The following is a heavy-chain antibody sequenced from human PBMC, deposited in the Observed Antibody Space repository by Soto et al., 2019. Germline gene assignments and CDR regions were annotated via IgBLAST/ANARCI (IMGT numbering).Heavy chain of an antibody. CDR2: ISYDGSNK. J-gene: IGHJ1*01. D-gene: IGHD2-2*01. CDR1: GFTFSSYG. CDR3: AKSSFFQLAEYFQH. V-gene: IGHV3-30*18. Sequence: GGSLRLSCAASGFTFSSYGMHWVRQAPGKGLEWVAVISYDGSNKYYADSVKGRFTISRDNSKNTLYLQMNSLRAEDTAVYYCAKSSFFQLAEYFQHWGQGTLVTVSS.